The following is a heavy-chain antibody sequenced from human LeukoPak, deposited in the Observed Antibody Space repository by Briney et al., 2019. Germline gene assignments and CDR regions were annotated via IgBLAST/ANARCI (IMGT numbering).Heavy chain of an antibody. J-gene: IGHJ5*02. V-gene: IGHV3-53*01. Sequence: GGSLRLSCVASGFTVSNKYMSWVRQAPGKGLEWVSVLYNAGSTYYADSVKGRFTISRDNSKNTLYLQMYSLRAEDTAVYYCARGDDFWSGYYERYNWFDPWGQGTLVTVSS. D-gene: IGHD3-3*01. CDR1: GFTVSNKY. CDR3: ARGDDFWSGYYERYNWFDP. CDR2: LYNAGST.